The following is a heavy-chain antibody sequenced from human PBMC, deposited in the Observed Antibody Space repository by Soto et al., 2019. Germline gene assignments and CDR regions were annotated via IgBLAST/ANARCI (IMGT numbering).Heavy chain of an antibody. CDR3: ANDFPLWFGETNANDY. CDR1: GFTFSSYA. V-gene: IGHV3-23*01. Sequence: PGGSLRLSCAASGFTFSSYAMSWVRQAPGKGLEWVSAISGSGGSTYYADSVKGRFTISRDNSKNTLYLQMNSLRAEDTAVYYCANDFPLWFGETNANDYWGQGTLVTVSS. J-gene: IGHJ4*02. D-gene: IGHD3-10*01. CDR2: ISGSGGST.